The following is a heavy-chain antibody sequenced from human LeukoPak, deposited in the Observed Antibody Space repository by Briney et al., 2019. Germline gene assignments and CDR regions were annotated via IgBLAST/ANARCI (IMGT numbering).Heavy chain of an antibody. CDR1: GYTFANYW. CDR2: IYPGDSDT. Sequence: GESLKISCKGSGYTFANYWIAWVRQLPGKGLEWMGIIYPGDSDTRYSPSFQGQVTISADKSIRSAYLQWSSLKASGTAMYYCATYRYCTNGVCYTQHDSWGQGTLVTVSS. D-gene: IGHD2-8*01. V-gene: IGHV5-51*01. CDR3: ATYRYCTNGVCYTQHDS. J-gene: IGHJ5*01.